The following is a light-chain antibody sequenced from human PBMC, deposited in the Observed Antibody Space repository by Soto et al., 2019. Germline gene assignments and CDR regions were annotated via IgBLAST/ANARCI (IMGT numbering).Light chain of an antibody. Sequence: DIQMTQSPSTLSASVGDRVTISCRASQDISSFLAWYQHKPVKAPKLLIYDASTLQTGVPSRFRGSGFGTEFTLTISGLQPDDFATYYCQQHDDYSHATFGQGTKVEIK. CDR3: QQHDDYSHAT. CDR2: DAS. V-gene: IGKV1-5*01. CDR1: QDISSF. J-gene: IGKJ2*01.